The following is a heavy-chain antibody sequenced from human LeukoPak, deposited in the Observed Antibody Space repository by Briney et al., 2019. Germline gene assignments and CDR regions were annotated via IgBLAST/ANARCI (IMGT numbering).Heavy chain of an antibody. CDR3: ARDGGYSGYDADC. D-gene: IGHD5-12*01. CDR2: ISDSGAT. Sequence: GGSLRLSCAASGFIFSTYSMKWVRQAPGKGLEWVSYISDSGATYYADSVRGRFTISRENAQNSLFLQMNSLRAEDTAVYYCARDGGYSGYDADCWGQGTLVTVSS. J-gene: IGHJ4*02. CDR1: GFIFSTYS. V-gene: IGHV3-48*01.